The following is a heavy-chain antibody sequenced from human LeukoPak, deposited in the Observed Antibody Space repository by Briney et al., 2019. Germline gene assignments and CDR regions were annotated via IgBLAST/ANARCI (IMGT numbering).Heavy chain of an antibody. D-gene: IGHD3-10*01. CDR3: ARDSKGHSSGSYAFDI. V-gene: IGHV3-30*03. CDR1: GFTFSSYG. Sequence: GGSLRLSCAASGFTFSSYGMHWVRQAPGKGLEWVAVISYDGSNKYYADSVKGRFTISRDNSKNTLYLQMNSLRAEDTAVYYCARDSKGHSSGSYAFDIWGQGTMVTVSS. CDR2: ISYDGSNK. J-gene: IGHJ3*02.